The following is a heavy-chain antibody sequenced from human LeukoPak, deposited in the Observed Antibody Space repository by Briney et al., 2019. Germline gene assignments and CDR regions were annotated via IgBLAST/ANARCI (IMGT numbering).Heavy chain of an antibody. Sequence: PSETLSLTCAVYGGSLNGHYWSWIRQPPGQGLEWIGESGHRGGTKFNPSLKSRVTISADTSKNQFSLKMSSVTAADTAIYYCAKNGQSGFSFDPWGQGTLVTVSS. CDR3: AKNGQSGFSFDP. D-gene: IGHD2-8*01. CDR1: GGSLNGHY. V-gene: IGHV4-34*01. J-gene: IGHJ5*02. CDR2: SGHRGGT.